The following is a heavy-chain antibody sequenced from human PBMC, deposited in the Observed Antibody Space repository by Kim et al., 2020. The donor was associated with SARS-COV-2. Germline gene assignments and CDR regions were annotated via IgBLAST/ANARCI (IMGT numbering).Heavy chain of an antibody. D-gene: IGHD3-9*01. CDR2: ISSSSSYI. J-gene: IGHJ2*01. CDR3: ARGPQYYDIEYWYFDL. Sequence: GGSLRLSCAASGFTFSSYSMNWVRQAPGKGLEWVSSISSSSSYIYYADSVKGRFTISRDNAKNSLYLQMNSLRAEDTAVYYCARGPQYYDIEYWYFDLWGRGTLVTVSS. V-gene: IGHV3-21*04. CDR1: GFTFSSYS.